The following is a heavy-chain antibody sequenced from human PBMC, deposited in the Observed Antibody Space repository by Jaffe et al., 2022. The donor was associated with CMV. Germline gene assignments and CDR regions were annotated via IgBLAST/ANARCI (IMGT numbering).Heavy chain of an antibody. V-gene: IGHV1-69*01. Sequence: QVQLVQSGAEVKKPGSSVKVSCKASGGTFSSYAISWVRQAPGQGLEWMGGIIPIFGTANYAQKFQGRVTITADESTSTAYMELSSLRSEDTAVYYCARDKSGVPATDYYRSGGMDVWGQGTTVTVSS. J-gene: IGHJ6*02. CDR2: IIPIFGTA. D-gene: IGHD1-26*01. CDR3: ARDKSGVPATDYYRSGGMDV. CDR1: GGTFSSYA.